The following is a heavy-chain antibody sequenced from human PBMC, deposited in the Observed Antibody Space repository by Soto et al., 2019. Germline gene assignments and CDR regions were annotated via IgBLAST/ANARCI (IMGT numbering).Heavy chain of an antibody. Sequence: LLVESGGGFVQPGGSLRLSCVASGFTFIHAWMDWVRQAPGKGLEWVGRIKSISDGETTNYAASVAGRFTISRDDSKNTLFLHVNILKTEDTGVYYCTRRIAVAGTYYFDYWGQGTLVTVSS. CDR2: IKSISDGETT. CDR1: GFTFIHAW. D-gene: IGHD6-19*01. CDR3: TRRIAVAGTYYFDY. V-gene: IGHV3-15*07. J-gene: IGHJ4*02.